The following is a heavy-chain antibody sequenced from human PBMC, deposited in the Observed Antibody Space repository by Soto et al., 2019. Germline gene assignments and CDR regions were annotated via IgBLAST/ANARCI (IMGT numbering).Heavy chain of an antibody. Sequence: PGGSLRLSCAASGFTFSSYWMHWVRQAPGKGLVWVSRINSDGSGTSYADSVKGRFTISRDGTTKSVSLQMTRLKTEDTGLYYCARETLSFGSALDVWGQGTTVTVSS. CDR1: GFTFSSYW. J-gene: IGHJ6*02. V-gene: IGHV3-74*01. D-gene: IGHD3-3*01. CDR3: ARETLSFGSALDV. CDR2: INSDGSGT.